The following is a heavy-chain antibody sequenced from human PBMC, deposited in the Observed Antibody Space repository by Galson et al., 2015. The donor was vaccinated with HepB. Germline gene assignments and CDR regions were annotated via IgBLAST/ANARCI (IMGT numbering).Heavy chain of an antibody. CDR3: TRHRHSDGENYGMDV. D-gene: IGHD5-24*01. V-gene: IGHV3-73*01. Sequence: PRLSCAASGFTFSGSALHWVRQASGKGLEWVGRIRSKGNTYATAYGASVMGRFTISRDDSKNTTYLRMNSLKSEDTAVYYCTRHRHSDGENYGMDVWGQGTTVTVSS. CDR2: IRSKGNTYAT. CDR1: GFTFSGSA. J-gene: IGHJ6*02.